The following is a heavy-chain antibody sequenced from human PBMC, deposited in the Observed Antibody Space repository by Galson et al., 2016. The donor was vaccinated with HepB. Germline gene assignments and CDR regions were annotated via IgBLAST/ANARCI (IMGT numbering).Heavy chain of an antibody. CDR1: GDSVYNNGAA. Sequence: CAISGDSVYNNGAAWVWIRQSPSRGLEWLGRTFYRSTWENHYAGSVNNRITISPDTSRNQFSLHLNSVTPEDTAVYYCARAVMLGRGMDVWGQGTTVTVSS. V-gene: IGHV6-1*01. D-gene: IGHD3-10*01. J-gene: IGHJ6*02. CDR3: ARAVMLGRGMDV. CDR2: TFYRSTWEN.